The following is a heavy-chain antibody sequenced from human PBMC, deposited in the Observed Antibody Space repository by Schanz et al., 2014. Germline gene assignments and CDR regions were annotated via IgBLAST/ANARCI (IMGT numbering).Heavy chain of an antibody. D-gene: IGHD6-13*01. J-gene: IGHJ6*02. CDR1: GFIFSSYG. Sequence: QVQLVESGGGVVQPGRSLRLSCAASGFIFSSYGLHWVRQAPGKGLEWVAFIWYDGSNKYYADSVQGRFTISRDNSKNTLYLQMNSLRAEDTSVYFCARVRRRIATPSTPSFRNYYYYAMDVWGQGTTXTVSS. CDR3: ARVRRRIATPSTPSFRNYYYYAMDV. V-gene: IGHV3-33*01. CDR2: IWYDGSNK.